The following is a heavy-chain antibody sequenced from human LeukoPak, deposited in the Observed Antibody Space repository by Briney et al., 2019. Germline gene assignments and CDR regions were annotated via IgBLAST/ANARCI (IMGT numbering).Heavy chain of an antibody. V-gene: IGHV4-61*02. CDR1: GGSISSGSYY. D-gene: IGHD3-22*01. J-gene: IGHJ3*02. CDR2: IYSSGST. CDR3: ARGPYSYDSSGAFDI. Sequence: SETLFLTCTVSGGSISSGSYYWSWIRQPAGKGLEWIGRIYSSGSTNYNPSLKSRVTISLDTSKNQFSLKLSSVTAADTAVYFCARGPYSYDSSGAFDIWGQGTMVTVSS.